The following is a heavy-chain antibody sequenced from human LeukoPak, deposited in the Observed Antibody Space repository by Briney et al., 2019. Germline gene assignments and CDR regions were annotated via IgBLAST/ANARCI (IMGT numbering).Heavy chain of an antibody. J-gene: IGHJ4*02. D-gene: IGHD5-12*01. Sequence: GRSLRLSCAASGFSFSSYGMHWVRQAPGKGLEWEAVISQEGRNKIYADSVKGRFNISRDNSKNTMYLKMNSLRAEDTAVYYCAKDLKWLQLRGGFDYWGQGTLVTVPS. CDR1: GFSFSSYG. V-gene: IGHV3-30*18. CDR3: AKDLKWLQLRGGFDY. CDR2: ISQEGRNK.